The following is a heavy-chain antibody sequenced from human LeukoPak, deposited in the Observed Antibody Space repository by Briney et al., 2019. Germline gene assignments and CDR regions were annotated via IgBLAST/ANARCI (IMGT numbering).Heavy chain of an antibody. D-gene: IGHD3-10*01. Sequence: SETLSLTCAVYGGSFSGYYWSWIRQPPGKGLEWIGEINHGGSTNYNPSLKSRVTISVDTSKNQFSLKLSSVTAADTAVYYCARDTMVRGVTSPQASTFFDYWGQGTLVTVSS. CDR2: INHGGST. V-gene: IGHV4-34*01. CDR1: GGSFSGYY. CDR3: ARDTMVRGVTSPQASTFFDY. J-gene: IGHJ4*02.